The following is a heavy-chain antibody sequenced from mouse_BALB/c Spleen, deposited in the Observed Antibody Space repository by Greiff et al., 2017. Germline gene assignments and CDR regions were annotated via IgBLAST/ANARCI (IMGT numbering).Heavy chain of an antibody. CDR1: GFTFSSYA. CDR2: ISSGGST. CDR3: ARDPLGSYFDY. J-gene: IGHJ2*01. D-gene: IGHD1-3*01. Sequence: EVKLVESGGGLVKPGGSLKLSCAASGFTFSSYAMSWVRQTPEKRLEWVASISSGGSTYYPDSVKGRFTISRDNARNILYLQMSSLRSEDTAMYYCARDPLGSYFDYWGQGTTLTVSS. V-gene: IGHV5-6-5*01.